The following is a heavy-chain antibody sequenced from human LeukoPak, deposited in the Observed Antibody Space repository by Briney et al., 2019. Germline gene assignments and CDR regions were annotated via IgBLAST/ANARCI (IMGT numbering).Heavy chain of an antibody. CDR3: AGHRHSPDFVY. V-gene: IGHV4-39*01. J-gene: IGHJ4*02. CDR2: ISYSGST. Sequence: SETLSLTCTVSGGSISSSVYYWAWVRQPPGKGLEWIGSISYSGSTYYGPSLKSRVTISVDTSKNQFSLNLSSVTAADAAVYYCAGHRHSPDFVYWGQGTLVTVSS. CDR1: GGSISSSVYY.